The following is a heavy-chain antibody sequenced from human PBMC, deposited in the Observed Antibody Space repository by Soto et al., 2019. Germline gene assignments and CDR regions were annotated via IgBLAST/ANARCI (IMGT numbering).Heavy chain of an antibody. CDR1: GFTFRSYE. CDR2: ISSSGGTI. D-gene: IGHD6-25*01. J-gene: IGHJ4*02. CDR3: ARVGAGSGLDY. V-gene: IGHV3-48*03. Sequence: GGSVRLSXAASGFTFRSYEMNWVRQAPGKGLEWVSYISSSGGTIYYADSVKGRFTISRDNAKNSLYLQMNSLRAEDTAVYYCARVGAGSGLDYWGQGTLVTVSS.